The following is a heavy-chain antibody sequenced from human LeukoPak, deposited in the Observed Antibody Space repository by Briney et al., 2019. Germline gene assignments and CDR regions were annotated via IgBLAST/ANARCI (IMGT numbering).Heavy chain of an antibody. CDR2: INSYNGNT. CDR1: GYTFNTYG. J-gene: IGHJ4*02. V-gene: IGHV1-18*01. CDR3: ARHQGTTLSFDY. D-gene: IGHD2-2*01. Sequence: ASVKVSCKASGYTFNTYGFSWVRQAPGQGLEWMGWINSYNGNTNYAHKLQGRVTMTTETSTSTAYMVLRSLRSDDTAVYYCARHQGTTLSFDYWGQGTLVTVSS.